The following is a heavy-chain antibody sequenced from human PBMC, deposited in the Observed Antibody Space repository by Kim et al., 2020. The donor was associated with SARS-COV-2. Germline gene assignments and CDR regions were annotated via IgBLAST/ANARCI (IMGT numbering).Heavy chain of an antibody. CDR2: ISYDGSNK. J-gene: IGHJ3*02. CDR1: GFTFSSYA. Sequence: GGSLRLSCAASGFTFSSYAMHWVRQAPGKGLEWVAGISYDGSNKYYADSVKGRFTISRDNSKNTLYLQMNSLRAEDTAVYYCAYNYSGSGTILDAFDIWG. CDR3: AYNYSGSGTILDAFDI. D-gene: IGHD3-10*01. V-gene: IGHV3-30*04.